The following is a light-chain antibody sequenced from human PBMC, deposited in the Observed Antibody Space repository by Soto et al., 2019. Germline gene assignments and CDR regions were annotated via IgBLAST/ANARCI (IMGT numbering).Light chain of an antibody. V-gene: IGKV3-20*01. CDR3: QQYGSSPYT. CDR1: QSVSSSY. Sequence: EIVLTQSPGTLSLSPGERATLSCRASQSVSSSYLAWYQQKPGQAPRLLIYGASSRATGIPDRFSDSGSGTDFTLTISSLEPEDFAVYYCQQYGSSPYTFGQGTKLEIK. CDR2: GAS. J-gene: IGKJ2*01.